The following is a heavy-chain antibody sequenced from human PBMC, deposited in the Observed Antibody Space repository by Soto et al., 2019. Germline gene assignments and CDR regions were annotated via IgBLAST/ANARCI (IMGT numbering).Heavy chain of an antibody. CDR3: AKGGSSSWLRDGLDI. CDR2: INRNSVTM. V-gene: IGHV3-9*01. CDR1: GFTFDEYA. Sequence: EAQLVESGGGLVQPGTSLRLSCAASGFTFDEYAMHWVRQAPGKGLEWVSSINRNSVTMGYADSVKGRFTISRDNAKNSLYLQMNDLRAEDTALYYCAKGGSSSWLRDGLDIWGQGTMVTVSS. J-gene: IGHJ3*02. D-gene: IGHD2-2*01.